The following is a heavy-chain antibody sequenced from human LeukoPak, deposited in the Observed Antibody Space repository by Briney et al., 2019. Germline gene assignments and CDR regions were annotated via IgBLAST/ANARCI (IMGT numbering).Heavy chain of an antibody. J-gene: IGHJ4*02. CDR2: IYYSGST. CDR3: ARDLEY. CDR1: GGSISSGTYY. V-gene: IGHV4-61*01. Sequence: PSETLSLTCSVSGGSISSGTYYWSWIRQHPGKGLEWIGYIYYSGSTNYNPSLKSRVTISVDTSKNQFSLNLSSVTAADTAVYYCARDLEYWGQGTLVTVSS.